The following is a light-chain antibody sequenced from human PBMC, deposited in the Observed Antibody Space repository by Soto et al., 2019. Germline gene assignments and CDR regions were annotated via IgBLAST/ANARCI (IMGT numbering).Light chain of an antibody. CDR1: QSVSND. CDR2: GAS. Sequence: EIVMTQSPATLSVSPGERATLSCRASQSVSNDLAWYQQKPGQAPRLLIYGASTRATGIPARFSGSGSGTEFTLTISSLQSEDFAVYYCQQSNTWSPLTFGGGTKVETK. CDR3: QQSNTWSPLT. V-gene: IGKV3-15*01. J-gene: IGKJ4*01.